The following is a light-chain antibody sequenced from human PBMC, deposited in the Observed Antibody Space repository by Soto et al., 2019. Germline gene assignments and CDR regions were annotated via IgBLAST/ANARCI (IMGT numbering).Light chain of an antibody. J-gene: IGKJ3*01. CDR1: QHLGSTF. V-gene: IGKV3-20*01. CDR3: QQYGRSPFT. Sequence: EVVLTQSPGTLSLSPGDTATFSCRASQHLGSTFFAWYQQKPGQAPRLVIYGGSTRATGIPDRFSGSGSGTDCTLSISGLEPEDFAVYYCQQYGRSPFTFGPGTKVDIK. CDR2: GGS.